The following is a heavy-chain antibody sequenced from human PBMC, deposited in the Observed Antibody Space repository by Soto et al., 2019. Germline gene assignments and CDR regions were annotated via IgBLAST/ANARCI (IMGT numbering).Heavy chain of an antibody. J-gene: IGHJ6*02. CDR2: ISYDGSNK. D-gene: IGHD6-6*01. Sequence: ESGGGVVQPGRSLRLSCAASGFTFSSYAMHWVRQAPGKGLEWVAVISYDGSNKYYADSVKGRFTISRDNSKNTLYLQMNSLRAEDTAVYYCARDPYSSSYYYYGMDVWGQGTTVTVSS. V-gene: IGHV3-30-3*01. CDR3: ARDPYSSSYYYYGMDV. CDR1: GFTFSSYA.